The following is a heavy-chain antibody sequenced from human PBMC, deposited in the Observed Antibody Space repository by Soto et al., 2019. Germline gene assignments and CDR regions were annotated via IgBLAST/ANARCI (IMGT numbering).Heavy chain of an antibody. D-gene: IGHD4-17*01. CDR2: YSGFT. Sequence: SEALSLTCTVSGGSITTYRWSWIRQPPGKGLEWIGGYSGFTNYNPSLEGRATISVDHSKNQFFLTLRSVTAADTAVYYCARDYGDYSFFFDYWGQGALVTVSS. J-gene: IGHJ4*02. CDR3: ARDYGDYSFFFDY. V-gene: IGHV4-59*01. CDR1: GGSITTYR.